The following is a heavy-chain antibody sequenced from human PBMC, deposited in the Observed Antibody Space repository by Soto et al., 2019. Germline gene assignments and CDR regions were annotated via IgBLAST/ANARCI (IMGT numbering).Heavy chain of an antibody. CDR3: ARAPGYSSSWYSLENYYYGMDV. CDR1: GGSISSYY. CDR2: IYYSGST. V-gene: IGHV4-59*01. D-gene: IGHD6-13*01. Sequence: PSETLSLTCTVSGGSISSYYWSWIRQPPGKGLEWIGYIYYSGSTNYNPSLKSRVTISVDTSKNQFSLKLSSVTAADTAVYYCARAPGYSSSWYSLENYYYGMDVWGQGTTVTVSS. J-gene: IGHJ6*02.